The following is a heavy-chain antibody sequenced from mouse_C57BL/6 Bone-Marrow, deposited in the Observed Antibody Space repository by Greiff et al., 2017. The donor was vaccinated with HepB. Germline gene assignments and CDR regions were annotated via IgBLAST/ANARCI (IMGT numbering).Heavy chain of an antibody. CDR3: GRRLTGTGY. D-gene: IGHD4-1*01. Sequence: QVQLKESGAELARPGASVKLSCKASGYTFTSYGISWVKQRTGQGLEWIGEIYPRSGNTYYNEKFKGKATPTADKSSSTAYMELRSLTSEDSAVYFWGRRLTGTGYWGQGTTLTVSS. J-gene: IGHJ2*01. CDR2: IYPRSGNT. CDR1: GYTFTSYG. V-gene: IGHV1-81*01.